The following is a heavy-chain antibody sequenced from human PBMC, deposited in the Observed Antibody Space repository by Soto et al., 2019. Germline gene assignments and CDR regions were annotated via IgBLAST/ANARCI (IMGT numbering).Heavy chain of an antibody. D-gene: IGHD1-1*01. J-gene: IGHJ4*02. CDR1: GFTFSSYA. V-gene: IGHV3-30*04. CDR2: IAYDGRNK. CDR3: ARELERVSDY. Sequence: QVQLVESGGGVVQPGRSLRLSCAASGFTFSSYAMHWVRQAPGKGLEWVAVIAYDGRNKYYADSVKGRFTISRDNSKNTLYLQVNRLGFEDKAVDYWARELERVSDYWGQGPLVTVSS.